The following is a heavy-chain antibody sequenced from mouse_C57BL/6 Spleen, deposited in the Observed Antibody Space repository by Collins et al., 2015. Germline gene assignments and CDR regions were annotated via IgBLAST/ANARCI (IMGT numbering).Heavy chain of an antibody. D-gene: IGHD2-1*01. CDR3: ARDGNYYFDY. CDR2: ISYSGST. Sequence: DVQLQESGPGMVKPSQSLSLTCTVTGYSITSGYDWHWIRHFPGNKLEWMGYISYSGSTNYNPSLKSRISITHDTSKNHFFLKLNSVTTEDTATYYCARDGNYYFDYWGQGTTLTVSS. CDR1: GYSITSGYD. V-gene: IGHV3-1*01. J-gene: IGHJ2*01.